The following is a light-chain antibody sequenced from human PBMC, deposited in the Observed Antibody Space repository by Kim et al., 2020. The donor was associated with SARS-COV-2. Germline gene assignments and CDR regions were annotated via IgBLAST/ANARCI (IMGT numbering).Light chain of an antibody. J-gene: IGLJ1*01. Sequence: SVSPGQTASITCSGDRLGDKYVCWYQQKPGQSPVLVIYQDTKRPSGIPERFYGSNSGKTATLTISGTQAMDEADYYCQAWDSSTVVFGTGTKVTVL. CDR2: QDT. CDR3: QAWDSSTVV. V-gene: IGLV3-1*01. CDR1: RLGDKY.